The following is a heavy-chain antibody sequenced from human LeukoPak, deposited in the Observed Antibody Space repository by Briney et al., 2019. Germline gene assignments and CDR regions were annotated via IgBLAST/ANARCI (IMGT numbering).Heavy chain of an antibody. CDR3: ASGVLSGSYHMGVNYYYYYYMDV. CDR2: ISAYNGNT. V-gene: IGHV1-18*01. CDR1: GYTFTSYG. D-gene: IGHD3-10*01. J-gene: IGHJ6*03. Sequence: ASVKVSCKASGYTFTSYGISWVRQAPGQGLEWMGWISAYNGNTNYAQKFQGRVTITRNTSISTAYMELSSLRSEDTAVYYCASGVLSGSYHMGVNYYYYYYMDVWGKGTTVTVSS.